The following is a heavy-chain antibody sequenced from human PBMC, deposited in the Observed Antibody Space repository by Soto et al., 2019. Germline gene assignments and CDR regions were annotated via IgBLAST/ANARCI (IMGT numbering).Heavy chain of an antibody. Sequence: SETLSLTCAVSGGSIRSNNWWSWVRQPPGKGLEWIGEIFHSGSTNYNPSLETRVTISVDKSKNQFSLKMSSVTAAGTAVYYCARVYSGSYSDSWGQGTLVTVSS. D-gene: IGHD1-26*01. CDR3: ARVYSGSYSDS. CDR2: IFHSGST. J-gene: IGHJ4*02. V-gene: IGHV4-4*02. CDR1: GGSIRSNNW.